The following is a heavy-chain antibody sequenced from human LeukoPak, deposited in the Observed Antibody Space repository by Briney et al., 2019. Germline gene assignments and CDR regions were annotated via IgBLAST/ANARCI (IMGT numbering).Heavy chain of an antibody. CDR3: AKDRGSVGKDRIDY. CDR1: GFSFSSYA. CDR2: IFGNGDTT. D-gene: IGHD4-23*01. V-gene: IGHV3-23*01. Sequence: GGSLRLSCAASGFSFSSYAMNWVRQAPGKGLEWVSIIFGNGDTTYYADSVKGRFTISRDNSKNTLYLQMNSLRAEDTAVYYCAKDRGSVGKDRIDYWGQGTLVSVSS. J-gene: IGHJ4*02.